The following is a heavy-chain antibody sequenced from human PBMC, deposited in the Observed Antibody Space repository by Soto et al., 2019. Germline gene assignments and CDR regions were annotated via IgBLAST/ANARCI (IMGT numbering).Heavy chain of an antibody. CDR1: GFTFSAYY. Sequence: GSLRLSCAAAGFTFSAYYMSWIRQAPGKGLEWVSYISSSGSTIYYADSVKGRFTISRDNAKNSLYLQMNSLRAEDTAVYYCARALYYDFWSGYQTDAFDIWGQGTMVTVSS. J-gene: IGHJ3*02. CDR2: ISSSGSTI. CDR3: ARALYYDFWSGYQTDAFDI. V-gene: IGHV3-11*01. D-gene: IGHD3-3*01.